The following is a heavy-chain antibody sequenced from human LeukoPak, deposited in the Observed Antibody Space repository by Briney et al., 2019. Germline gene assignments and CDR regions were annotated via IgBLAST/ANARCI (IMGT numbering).Heavy chain of an antibody. V-gene: IGHV3-9*01. D-gene: IGHD3-16*02. Sequence: GGSLRLSCAASGFTFSNYGMHWVRQAPGKGLEWVSGISWNSGSIGYADSVKGRFTISRDNAKNSLYLQMNSLRAEDAALYYCAKGLRLGELSHYDYWGQGTLVTVSS. CDR1: GFTFSNYG. CDR3: AKGLRLGELSHYDY. CDR2: ISWNSGSI. J-gene: IGHJ4*02.